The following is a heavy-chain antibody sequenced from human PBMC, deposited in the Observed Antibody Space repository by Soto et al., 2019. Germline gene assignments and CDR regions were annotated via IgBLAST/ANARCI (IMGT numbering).Heavy chain of an antibody. CDR3: ARDGGYCSGGSCYVFGWFDP. J-gene: IGHJ5*02. CDR1: GFTFSSYA. V-gene: IGHV3-30-3*01. CDR2: ISYDGSNK. Sequence: QVQLVESGGGVVQPGRSLRLSCAASGFTFSSYAMHWVRQAPGKGLEWVAVISYDGSNKYYADSVKGRFTISRDNSKNTLYLQMNSLRAEDTAVYYCARDGGYCSGGSCYVFGWFDPWSQGTLVTVSS. D-gene: IGHD2-15*01.